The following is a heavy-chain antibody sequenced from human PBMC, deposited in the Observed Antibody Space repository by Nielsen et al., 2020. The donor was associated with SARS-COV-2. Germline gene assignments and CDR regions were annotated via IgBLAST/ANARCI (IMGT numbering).Heavy chain of an antibody. D-gene: IGHD4-17*01. CDR2: IWYDGSNR. Sequence: GESLKISCAASGFTFRRYGMHWVRQAPGKGLEWVAVIWYDGSNRCFADYVKGRFTISRDNSNNILYLQMDSLRAEDTAVYYCAREGIDYIDSPGFSFDYWGQGTLVTVSS. CDR1: GFTFRRYG. J-gene: IGHJ4*02. V-gene: IGHV3-33*01. CDR3: AREGIDYIDSPGFSFDY.